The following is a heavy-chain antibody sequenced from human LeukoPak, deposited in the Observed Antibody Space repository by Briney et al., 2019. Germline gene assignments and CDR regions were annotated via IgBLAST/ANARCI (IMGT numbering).Heavy chain of an antibody. Sequence: ASVKVSCKASGYTFSAFYLQWVRQAPGQGLEWVGVIKPDSGDTNYAQKFQGRVTMTRDTSITIAYMVLNGLTSDDTAVYYCVRDRPHNWFDPWGQGTLVTVFS. J-gene: IGHJ5*02. CDR1: GYTFSAFY. CDR2: IKPDSGDT. V-gene: IGHV1-2*02. CDR3: VRDRPHNWFDP.